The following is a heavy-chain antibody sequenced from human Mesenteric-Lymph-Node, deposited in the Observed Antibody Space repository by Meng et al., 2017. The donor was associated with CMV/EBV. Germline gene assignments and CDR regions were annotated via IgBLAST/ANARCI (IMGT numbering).Heavy chain of an antibody. V-gene: IGHV3-20*04. CDR3: ATGLMSAFEI. CDR2: INWNGGTI. D-gene: IGHD2-8*01. J-gene: IGHJ3*02. CDR1: GFTFDDYG. Sequence: ETLSLTCAASGFTFDDYGMSWVRQAPGKGLEWVSGINWNGGTIGYADSVKGRFTISRDNAKNTLYLQMNSLRAEDTAVYYCATGLMSAFEIWGQGTMVTVSS.